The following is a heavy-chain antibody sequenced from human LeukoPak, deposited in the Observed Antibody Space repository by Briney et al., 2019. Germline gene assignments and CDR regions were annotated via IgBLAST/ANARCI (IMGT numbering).Heavy chain of an antibody. CDR1: GYTFSCYY. J-gene: IGHJ4*02. CDR2: INSNSGAR. Sequence: ASVTVSYKASGYTFSCYYMHWVRQAPGQGLESMGWINSNSGARNYAPKFQGGVTFSRDNSISTAYMELSSLRSDDTAIYYCARGRGGATTGFDHWGQGTLVTVPS. D-gene: IGHD1-26*01. CDR3: ARGRGGATTGFDH. V-gene: IGHV1-2*02.